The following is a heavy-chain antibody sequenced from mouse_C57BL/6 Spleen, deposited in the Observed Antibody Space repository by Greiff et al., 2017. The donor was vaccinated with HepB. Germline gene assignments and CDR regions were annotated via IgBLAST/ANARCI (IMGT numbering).Heavy chain of an antibody. Sequence: DVHLVESGAELVRPGASVKLSCTASGFNIKDDYMHWVKQRPEQGLEWIGWIDPENGDTEYASKFQGKATITADTSSNTAYLQLSSLTSEDTAVYYCTTGYSNNAMDYWGQGTSVTVSS. CDR2: IDPENGDT. CDR3: TTGYSNNAMDY. J-gene: IGHJ4*01. CDR1: GFNIKDDY. D-gene: IGHD2-5*01. V-gene: IGHV14-4*01.